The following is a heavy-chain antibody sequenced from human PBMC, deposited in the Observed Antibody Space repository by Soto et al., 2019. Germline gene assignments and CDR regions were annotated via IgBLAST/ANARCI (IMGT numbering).Heavy chain of an antibody. J-gene: IGHJ6*02. D-gene: IGHD3-10*01. CDR1: GYTFTAYY. CDR3: ARNMDYYYGPGSGNGHGF. CDR2: INPKFGDT. V-gene: IGHV1-2*02. Sequence: QVQLVQSGAEVKEPGDSVRVSCEASGYTFTAYYIHWVRQAPGQGLEWMGWINPKFGDTTYAQDFQGRVSMTRDMSISTAYMELSRLTSDATAIYYCARNMDYYYGPGSGNGHGFWGQGTTVTVFS.